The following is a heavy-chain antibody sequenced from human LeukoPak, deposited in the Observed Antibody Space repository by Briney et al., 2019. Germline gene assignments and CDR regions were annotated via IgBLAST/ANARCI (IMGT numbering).Heavy chain of an antibody. D-gene: IGHD1-7*01. J-gene: IGHJ4*02. V-gene: IGHV3-23*01. CDR2: ISGSGGST. CDR1: GFIFSSYA. CDR3: AKGNWNYWGPYDY. Sequence: GGSLRLSCAASGFIFSSYAMSWVRQAPGKGLEWVSVISGSGGSTYYADSVKGRFTISRDNSKNTLYLQMNSLRAEDTAVYYCAKGNWNYWGPYDYWGQGTLVTVSS.